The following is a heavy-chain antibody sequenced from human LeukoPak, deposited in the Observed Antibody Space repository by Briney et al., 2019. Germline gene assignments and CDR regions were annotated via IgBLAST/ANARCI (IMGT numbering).Heavy chain of an antibody. Sequence: SVKVSCKASGGTFSSYAISWVRQAPGQGLEWVGGIIPIFGTANYAQKFQGRVTITADKSTSTAYMELSSLRSEDTAVYYCAGSPYCSSTSCPRAGWFDPWGQGTLVTVSS. CDR2: IIPIFGTA. CDR1: GGTFSSYA. D-gene: IGHD2-2*01. V-gene: IGHV1-69*06. J-gene: IGHJ5*02. CDR3: AGSPYCSSTSCPRAGWFDP.